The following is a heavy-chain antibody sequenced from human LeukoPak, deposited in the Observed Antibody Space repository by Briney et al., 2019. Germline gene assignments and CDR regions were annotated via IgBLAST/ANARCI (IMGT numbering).Heavy chain of an antibody. Sequence: ASVKVSCKASGYTFTSYYMHWVRQAPGQGLEWMGRIIPILGIANYAQKFQGRVTITADKSTSTAYMELSSLRSEDTAVYYCARIAVRPYGVDYWGQGTLVTVSS. V-gene: IGHV1-69*02. D-gene: IGHD4-17*01. J-gene: IGHJ4*02. CDR1: GYTFTSYY. CDR2: IIPILGIA. CDR3: ARIAVRPYGVDY.